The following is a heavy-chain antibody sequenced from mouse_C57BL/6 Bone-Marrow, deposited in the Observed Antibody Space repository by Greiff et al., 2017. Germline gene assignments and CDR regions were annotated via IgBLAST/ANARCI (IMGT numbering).Heavy chain of an antibody. CDR3: ASSYGYYAMDY. D-gene: IGHD1-1*01. Sequence: QVQLQQPGAELVKPGASVKMSCKASGYTFTSYWITWVKQRPGQGLAWIGDIYPGSGSTNYNEKFTSKATLTVDTSSSTAYMQLSSLTSEDSAVYYCASSYGYYAMDYWGQGTSVTVSS. J-gene: IGHJ4*01. CDR2: IYPGSGST. CDR1: GYTFTSYW. V-gene: IGHV1-55*01.